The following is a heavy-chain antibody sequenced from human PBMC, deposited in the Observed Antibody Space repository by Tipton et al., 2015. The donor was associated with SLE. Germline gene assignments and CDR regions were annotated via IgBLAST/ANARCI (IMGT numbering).Heavy chain of an antibody. D-gene: IGHD3-22*01. V-gene: IGHV4-59*11. CDR3: ARIGSYYYDSSGYWVDY. CDR2: IYYSGST. J-gene: IGHJ4*02. CDR1: GGSISSHY. Sequence: TLSLTCTVSGGSISSHYWSWIRQPPGKGLEWIGYIYYSGSTNYNSSLKSRVTISVDTSKNQFSLKLSSVTAADTAVYYCARIGSYYYDSSGYWVDYWGQGTLVTVSS.